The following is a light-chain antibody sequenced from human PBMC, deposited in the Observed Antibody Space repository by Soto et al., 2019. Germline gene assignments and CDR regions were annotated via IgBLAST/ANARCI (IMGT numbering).Light chain of an antibody. J-gene: IGKJ1*01. CDR2: KTS. CDR3: QQYDNFSRT. Sequence: DIQMTQSPSTLSASVGDRVTITCRASQSVGVWLVWYQQKPGKAPKLLMYKTSILEDGVPSRFSGSGGGTEFTLTISSLQPDDLATYYCQQYDNFSRTFGQGTKVEI. CDR1: QSVGVW. V-gene: IGKV1-5*03.